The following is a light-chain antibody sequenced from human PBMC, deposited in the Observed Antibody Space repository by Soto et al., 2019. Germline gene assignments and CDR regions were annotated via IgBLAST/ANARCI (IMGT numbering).Light chain of an antibody. Sequence: AIQMTQSPSSLSAFVGDSVTITCRASQDIKDEVGWYQQKPGKAPRLLIFSASSLRSGVPSRFRGSGTGTDFTLTISGLQAADFATYYCLHHDSYPWTFGQGTKVEIK. CDR2: SAS. J-gene: IGKJ1*01. V-gene: IGKV1-6*01. CDR1: QDIKDE. CDR3: LHHDSYPWT.